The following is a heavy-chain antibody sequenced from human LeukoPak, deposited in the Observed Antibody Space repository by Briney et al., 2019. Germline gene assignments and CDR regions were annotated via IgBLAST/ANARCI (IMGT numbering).Heavy chain of an antibody. D-gene: IGHD2-2*01. CDR2: ISSSSTI. CDR1: GFTFSSYS. V-gene: IGHV3-48*04. J-gene: IGHJ4*02. CDR3: ARDVGYCSSTSCRGDYFDY. Sequence: GGSLRLSCAASGFTFSSYSMNWVRQAPGKGLEWVSYISSSSTIYYADSVKGRFTISRDNAKNSLYLQMNSLRAEDTAVYYCARDVGYCSSTSCRGDYFDYWGQGTLVTVSS.